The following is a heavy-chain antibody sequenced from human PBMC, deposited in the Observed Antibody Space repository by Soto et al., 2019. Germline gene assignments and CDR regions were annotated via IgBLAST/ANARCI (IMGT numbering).Heavy chain of an antibody. V-gene: IGHV3-23*01. CDR1: GFTFSSYA. CDR3: AKRTGYNYGAFDY. Sequence: GGSLRLSCAASGFTFSSYAMSWVRQAPGKGLEWVSAISGSGGSTYYADSVKGRFTISRDNSKNTPYLQMNSLRAEDTAVYYCAKRTGYNYGAFDYWGQGTLVTVSS. D-gene: IGHD5-12*01. CDR2: ISGSGGST. J-gene: IGHJ4*02.